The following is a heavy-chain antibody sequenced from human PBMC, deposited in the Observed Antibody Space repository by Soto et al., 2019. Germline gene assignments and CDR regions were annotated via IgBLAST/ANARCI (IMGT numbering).Heavy chain of an antibody. D-gene: IGHD4-17*01. J-gene: IGHJ4*02. CDR2: ISAYNGNT. CDR1: GYTFTSYG. V-gene: IGHV1-18*01. Sequence: GASVKVSCKASGYTFTSYGISWVRQAPGQGLEGMGWISAYNGNTNYAQKPQGRVTMTTDTSTSTAYMELRSLRSDDTVVYFCASQVCWYGDYVCDYWGQGTLVTVSS. CDR3: ASQVCWYGDYVCDY.